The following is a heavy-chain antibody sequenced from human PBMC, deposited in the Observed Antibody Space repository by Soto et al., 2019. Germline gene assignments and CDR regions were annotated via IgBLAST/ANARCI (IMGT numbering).Heavy chain of an antibody. CDR1: GDSISDYY. CDR3: ARERREKIHDGYDIDY. CDR2: IYTTGST. D-gene: IGHD5-12*01. V-gene: IGHV4-4*07. Sequence: SETLSLTRTVSGDSISDYYWSWIRQPAGKGLEWIGRIYTTGSTDYNPSLKSRVTISIDMSKNQFSLKVTSMTAADTAVYYCARERREKIHDGYDIDYWGQGTLVTVSS. J-gene: IGHJ4*02.